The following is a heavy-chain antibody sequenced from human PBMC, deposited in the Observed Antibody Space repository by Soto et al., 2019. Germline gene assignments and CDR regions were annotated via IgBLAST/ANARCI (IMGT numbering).Heavy chain of an antibody. J-gene: IGHJ4*02. CDR2: TNPRDGST. Sequence: ASVKVSCKASGYSLTGYYMHWVRRAPGQGLEWMGITNPRDGSTNYAQKFQGRVTMTSDTSTSTVYMEMISLRSDDTAMYYCARSYVTSRPIDFWGQGTLVTV. CDR1: GYSLTGYY. V-gene: IGHV1-46*01. CDR3: ARSYVTSRPIDF. D-gene: IGHD3-10*02.